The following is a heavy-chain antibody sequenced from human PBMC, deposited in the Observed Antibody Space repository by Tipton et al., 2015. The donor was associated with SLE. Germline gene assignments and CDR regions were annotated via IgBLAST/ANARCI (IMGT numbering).Heavy chain of an antibody. CDR3: TRRTIDVRPYYFDY. Sequence: TLSLTCTVSGGSVNSRSYYCGWVRQPPGKGLEWIGDISASGSTFYNPSLKSRVTMLVDTSKNEFSLTLSSVTAADTAVYYCTRRTIDVRPYYFDYWGQGTLVTVSS. CDR1: GGSVNSRSYY. J-gene: IGHJ4*02. D-gene: IGHD3-10*02. V-gene: IGHV4-39*01. CDR2: ISASGST.